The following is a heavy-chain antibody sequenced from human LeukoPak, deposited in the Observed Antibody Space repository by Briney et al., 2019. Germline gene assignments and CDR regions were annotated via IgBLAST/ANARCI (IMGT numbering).Heavy chain of an antibody. CDR2: MKSKTDGGTT. Sequence: PGGSLRLSCAASGFTFSNACMSWVRQAPGGAVEWVGRMKSKTDGGTTDYGAGVEGRSTISRDDSKKTLYMQMNSLKTEDTAVYYSTTDRSECSSTSCYTSRRDYWGQGTLVTVSS. D-gene: IGHD2-2*01. CDR3: TTDRSECSSTSCYTSRRDY. CDR1: GFTFSNAC. J-gene: IGHJ4*02. V-gene: IGHV3-15*01.